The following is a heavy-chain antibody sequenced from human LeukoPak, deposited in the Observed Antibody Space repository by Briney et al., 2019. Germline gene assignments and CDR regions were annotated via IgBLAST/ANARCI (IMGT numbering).Heavy chain of an antibody. CDR3: ARDRELGY. V-gene: IGHV4-59*01. J-gene: IGHJ4*02. CDR2: SYHRGST. D-gene: IGHD1-1*01. CDR1: GGAISSYY. Sequence: SETLSLTCTVSGGAISSYYWSWIRQPPGKGLEWIGCSYHRGSTSYNPSLKSRVAISVDTSKNQFSLTLSSVPAADPAVYYCARDRELGYWGQGTLVTVSS.